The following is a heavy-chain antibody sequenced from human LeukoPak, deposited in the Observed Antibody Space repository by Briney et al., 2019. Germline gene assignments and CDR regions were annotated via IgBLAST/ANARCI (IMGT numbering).Heavy chain of an antibody. D-gene: IGHD3-22*01. CDR3: ARVKYYDSED. V-gene: IGHV4-31*03. J-gene: IGHJ4*02. CDR2: IYYSGST. Sequence: SETLSLTCTVSGGSISSGGYYWSWTRQHPGKGLEWIGYIYYSGSTYYNPSLKSRVTISVDTSKNQFSLKLSSVTAADTAVYYCARVKYYDSEDWGQGTLVTVSS. CDR1: GGSISSGGYY.